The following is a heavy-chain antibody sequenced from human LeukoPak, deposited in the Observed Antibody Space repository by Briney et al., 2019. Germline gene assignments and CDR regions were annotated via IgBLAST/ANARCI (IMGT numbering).Heavy chain of an antibody. CDR3: ARDRTSSSWST. V-gene: IGHV4-30-4*01. Sequence: SETLSLTCTVSGGSISSGDYYWSWIRQPPGKGLEWIGHISYSGSTYYNPSLKSRVTLSVDTSKNPFSLKLSSVAAADTAVYYCARDRTSSSWSTWGQGTLVTVSS. CDR1: GGSISSGDYY. D-gene: IGHD6-13*01. J-gene: IGHJ4*02. CDR2: ISYSGST.